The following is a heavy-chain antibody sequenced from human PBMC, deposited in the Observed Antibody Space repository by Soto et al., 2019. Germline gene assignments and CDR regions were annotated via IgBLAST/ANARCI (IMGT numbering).Heavy chain of an antibody. D-gene: IGHD3-16*01. CDR1: GFTVSTKY. J-gene: IGHJ4*02. V-gene: IGHV3-66*01. CDR3: ARDPWAADY. CDR2: IYSGGST. Sequence: GSLRLSCAASGFTVSTKYMSWVRQAPGKGLEWVSVIYSGGSTFYADSVRGRFTISRDNSKNTVNLQMNSLGAEDTAVYYCARDPWAADYWGQGTLVTVSS.